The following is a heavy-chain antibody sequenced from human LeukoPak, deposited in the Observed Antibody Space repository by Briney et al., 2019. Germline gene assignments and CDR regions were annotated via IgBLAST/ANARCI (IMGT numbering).Heavy chain of an antibody. CDR2: INPNSGGT. Sequence: ASVTVSCTASGYTFTGYYMHWVRQAPGQGLEWMGWINPNSGGTNYAQKFQGWVTMTRDTSISTAYMELSRLRSDDTAVYYCARESRDDSSGYYRVFFDYWGQGTLVTVSS. V-gene: IGHV1-2*04. CDR1: GYTFTGYY. CDR3: ARESRDDSSGYYRVFFDY. J-gene: IGHJ4*02. D-gene: IGHD3-22*01.